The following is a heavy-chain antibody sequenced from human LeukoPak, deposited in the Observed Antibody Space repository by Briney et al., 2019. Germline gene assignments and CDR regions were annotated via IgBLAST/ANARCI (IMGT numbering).Heavy chain of an antibody. Sequence: PSETLSPTCAASGGSISSGGYSWSWIRQPPGKGLEWIGYIYHSGSTYYNPSLKSRVTISVDRSKNQFSLKLSSVTAADTAVYYCARGAFFDYWGQGTLVTVSS. CDR3: ARGAFFDY. J-gene: IGHJ4*02. CDR1: GGSISSGGYS. V-gene: IGHV4-30-2*01. CDR2: IYHSGST.